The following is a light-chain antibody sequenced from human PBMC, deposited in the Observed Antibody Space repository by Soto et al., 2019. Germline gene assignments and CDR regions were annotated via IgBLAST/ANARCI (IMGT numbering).Light chain of an antibody. J-gene: IGLJ1*01. Sequence: QSALTQPPSASGSPEQTVTISCTGTSSDVGGYDYVSWYQQHPGEAPKLIIYEVTKRPSGVPDRFSGSKSGNTASLTVSGLQAEDEADYHCSSYAGGKNFYVFGTGTKLTVL. V-gene: IGLV2-8*01. CDR1: SSDVGGYDY. CDR2: EVT. CDR3: SSYAGGKNFYV.